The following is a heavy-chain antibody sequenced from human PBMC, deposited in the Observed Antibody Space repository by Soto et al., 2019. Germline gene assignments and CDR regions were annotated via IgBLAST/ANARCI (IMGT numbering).Heavy chain of an antibody. CDR2: IYYSGST. J-gene: IGHJ4*02. V-gene: IGHV4-28*01. CDR1: GYSISSSNW. CDR3: ARRWGRTFDY. Sequence: SETLSLTCAVSGYSISSSNWWGWIRQPPGKGLGWIGYIYYSGSTNYNPSLKSRVTISVDTSKNQFSLKLSSVTAADTAVYYCARRWGRTFDYWGQGTLVTVSS. D-gene: IGHD7-27*01.